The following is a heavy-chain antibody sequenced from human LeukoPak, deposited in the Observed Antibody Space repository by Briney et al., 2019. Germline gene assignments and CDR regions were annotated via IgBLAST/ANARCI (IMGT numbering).Heavy chain of an antibody. D-gene: IGHD3-10*01. V-gene: IGHV4-38-2*02. CDR3: AREGLNMVRGVIPKEAWGWFDP. CDR1: GYSISSAYH. J-gene: IGHJ5*02. Sequence: SETLSLTCSVSGYSISSAYHWGWIRQPPGKGREWIGSIHRSGTTHYNPSLKSRVTISIDTSKNQFSLKVRSVTAADTAVYYGAREGLNMVRGVIPKEAWGWFDPWGQGTLVTVSS. CDR2: IHRSGTT.